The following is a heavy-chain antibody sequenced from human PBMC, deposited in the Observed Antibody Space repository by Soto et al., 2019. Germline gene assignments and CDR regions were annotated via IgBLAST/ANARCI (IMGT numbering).Heavy chain of an antibody. CDR1: GGSFSGYY. J-gene: IGHJ4*02. D-gene: IGHD2-2*01. V-gene: IGHV4-34*01. CDR3: ARGRSRYCSSTSCYYFDY. Sequence: SETLSLTCAVYGGSFSGYYWSWIRQPPGKGLEWIGEINHSGSTNYNPSLKSRVTISVDTSKNQFSLKLSSVTAADTAVYYCARGRSRYCSSTSCYYFDYWGQGTLVTVSS. CDR2: INHSGST.